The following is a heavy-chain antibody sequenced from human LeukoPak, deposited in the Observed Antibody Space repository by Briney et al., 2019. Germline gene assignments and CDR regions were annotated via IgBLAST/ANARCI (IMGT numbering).Heavy chain of an antibody. Sequence: PGGSLRLSCAASGFTFSSYSMNWVRQAPGKGLEWVSSISSSSSYIYYADSVKGRFTISRDNAKNSLYLQMNSLRAEDTAVYYCARDKDYYDSSGSITLDYWGQGTLVTVSS. V-gene: IGHV3-21*01. CDR2: ISSSSSYI. J-gene: IGHJ4*02. CDR1: GFTFSSYS. D-gene: IGHD3-22*01. CDR3: ARDKDYYDSSGSITLDY.